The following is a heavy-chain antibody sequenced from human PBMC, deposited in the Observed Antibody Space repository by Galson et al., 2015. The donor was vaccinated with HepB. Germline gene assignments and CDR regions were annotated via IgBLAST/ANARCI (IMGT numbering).Heavy chain of an antibody. CDR2: IWYDGSNK. Sequence: SLRLSCAASGFTFSSYGMHWVRQAPGKGLEWVAVIWYDGSNKYYADSVKGRFTISRDNSKNTLYLQMNSLRAEDTAVYYCARDSGPITQILYAFDIWGQGTMVTVSS. D-gene: IGHD1-14*01. J-gene: IGHJ3*02. CDR3: ARDSGPITQILYAFDI. CDR1: GFTFSSYG. V-gene: IGHV3-33*01.